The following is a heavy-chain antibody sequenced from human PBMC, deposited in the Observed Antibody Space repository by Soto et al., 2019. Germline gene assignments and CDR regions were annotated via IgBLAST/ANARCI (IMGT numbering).Heavy chain of an antibody. J-gene: IGHJ4*02. Sequence: VQLVQSGAEVRQPGSSVRVSCKASGGTFSTYSVTWVRQAPGQGLEWMGGIIPIYDSPYYAQKFLGRVSFTADTSTNTAYMVVSRLTSEDTAVYFCAGASASVTQVPLGDWCQGTLVLVSS. CDR1: GGTFSTYS. CDR2: IIPIYDSP. CDR3: AGASASVTQVPLGD. D-gene: IGHD2-21*02. V-gene: IGHV1-69*06.